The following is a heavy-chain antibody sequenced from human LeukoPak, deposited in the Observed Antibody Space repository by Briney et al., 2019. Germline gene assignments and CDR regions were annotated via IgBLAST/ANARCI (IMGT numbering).Heavy chain of an antibody. Sequence: GASVKVSCKVSGYTLTELSMHWVRQAPGKGLEWMGGFDPEDGETIYAQKFQGRVTMTEDTSTDTAYMELSSLRSEDTAVYYCATVTLYYYDSSGSPLDYWGQGTLVTVSS. D-gene: IGHD3-22*01. CDR1: GYTLTELS. CDR3: ATVTLYYYDSSGSPLDY. V-gene: IGHV1-24*01. J-gene: IGHJ4*02. CDR2: FDPEDGET.